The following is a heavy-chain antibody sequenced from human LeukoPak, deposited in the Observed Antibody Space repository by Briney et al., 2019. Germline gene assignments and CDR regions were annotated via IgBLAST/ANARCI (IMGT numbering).Heavy chain of an antibody. J-gene: IGHJ3*02. CDR2: INPNSGGT. Sequence: ASVKVSCKASGYTFTGYYMHWVRQAPGHGLEWMGWINPNSGGTNYAQKFQGRVTMTRDTSISTAYMELSRLRSDDTAVYYCARVGYCSGGSCYDAFDNWGQGTMVTVSS. D-gene: IGHD2-15*01. V-gene: IGHV1-2*02. CDR1: GYTFTGYY. CDR3: ARVGYCSGGSCYDAFDN.